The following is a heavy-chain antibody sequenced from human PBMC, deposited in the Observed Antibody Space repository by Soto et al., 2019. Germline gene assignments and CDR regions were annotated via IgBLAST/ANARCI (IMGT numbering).Heavy chain of an antibody. CDR2: ISWDGGST. J-gene: IGHJ4*02. CDR1: GFTFSNYA. CDR3: AKGDSSGWHHFDY. V-gene: IGHV3-43*01. Sequence: PGGSLRLSCAVSGFTFSNYAMHWVRQAPGKGLEWVSRISWDGGSTYYADSVKGRFILSGDNSKNSLYLEMNSLRTEDTALYYCAKGDSSGWHHFDYWGQGTLVTVSS. D-gene: IGHD6-19*01.